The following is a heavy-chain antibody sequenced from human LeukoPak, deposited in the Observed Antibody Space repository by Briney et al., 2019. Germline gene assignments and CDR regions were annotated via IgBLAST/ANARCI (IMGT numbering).Heavy chain of an antibody. Sequence: GATVKISCKAFGYTFTDYYIHWVKEAPGKGLEWMGRVDPGDGETTYAEKFQGRVTITADTSTDTAYMELSSLRSDDTAVYYCAREPRRFGDWGQGTQVTVSS. D-gene: IGHD3-10*01. CDR2: VDPGDGET. J-gene: IGHJ4*02. CDR3: AREPRRFGD. CDR1: GYTFTDYY. V-gene: IGHV1-69-2*01.